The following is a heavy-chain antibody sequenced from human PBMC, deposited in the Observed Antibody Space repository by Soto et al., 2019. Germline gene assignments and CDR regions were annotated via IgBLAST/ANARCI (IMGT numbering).Heavy chain of an antibody. V-gene: IGHV1-3*01. Sequence: ASVKVSCKTSGYTFTSYAMHWVRQAPGQRLEWMGWINAGNGNTKYSQKFQGRVTITRDTSASTAYMELSSLRSEDTAVYYCARGVAGPLHWFDPWGQGTLVTVSS. CDR1: GYTFTSYA. CDR3: ARGVAGPLHWFDP. D-gene: IGHD6-19*01. CDR2: INAGNGNT. J-gene: IGHJ5*02.